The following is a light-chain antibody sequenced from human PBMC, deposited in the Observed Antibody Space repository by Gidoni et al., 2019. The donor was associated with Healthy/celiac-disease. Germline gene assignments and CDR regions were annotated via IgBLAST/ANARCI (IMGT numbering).Light chain of an antibody. CDR2: GAS. Sequence: VMTQSPATLSVSPGERATLSCRASQSVSSNLAWYQQKPGQAPRLLIYGASTRATGIPARFSGSGSGTECTLTISSLQSEDFEVYYCQQYNNWPPLTFGGGTKVEIK. CDR1: QSVSSN. V-gene: IGKV3-15*01. J-gene: IGKJ4*01. CDR3: QQYNNWPPLT.